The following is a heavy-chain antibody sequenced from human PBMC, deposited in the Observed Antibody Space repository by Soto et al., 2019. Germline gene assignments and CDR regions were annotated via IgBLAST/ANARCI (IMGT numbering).Heavy chain of an antibody. CDR3: ARGKSIAARPTYYYYGMDV. D-gene: IGHD6-6*01. J-gene: IGHJ6*02. CDR2: INHSGST. V-gene: IGHV4-34*01. Sequence: SETLSLTCAVYGGSFSGYYWSWIRQPPGKGLEWIGEINHSGSTNYNPSLKSRVTISVDTSKNQFSLKLSSVTAAGTAVYYCARGKSIAARPTYYYYGMDVWGQGTTVTVSS. CDR1: GGSFSGYY.